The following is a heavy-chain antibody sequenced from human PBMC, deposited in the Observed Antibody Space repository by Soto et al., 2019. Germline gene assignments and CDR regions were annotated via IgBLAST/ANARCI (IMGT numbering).Heavy chain of an antibody. CDR3: AKDLNGDYAAFDI. Sequence: GGSLRLSCAASGFTFSSYGMHWVRQAPGKGLEWVAVISYDGSNKYYADSVKGRFTISRDNSKNTLYLQMNSLRAEDTAVYYCAKDLNGDYAAFDIWGQGTMVTVSS. J-gene: IGHJ3*02. CDR2: ISYDGSNK. CDR1: GFTFSSYG. D-gene: IGHD4-17*01. V-gene: IGHV3-30*18.